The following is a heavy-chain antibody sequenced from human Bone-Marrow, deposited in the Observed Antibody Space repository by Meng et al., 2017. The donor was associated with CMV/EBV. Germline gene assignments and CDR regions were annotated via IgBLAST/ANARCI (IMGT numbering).Heavy chain of an antibody. Sequence: SVKVSCKASGGTFSSYTISWVRQAPGQGLEWMGRIIPTLGTANYAQKFQGRVTITADKSTSTAYMELSSLRSEDTAVYYCARGGEVGSTEAWGQGTLVTVSS. CDR1: GGTFSSYT. D-gene: IGHD1-26*01. J-gene: IGHJ5*02. V-gene: IGHV1-69*08. CDR2: IIPTLGTA. CDR3: ARGGEVGSTEA.